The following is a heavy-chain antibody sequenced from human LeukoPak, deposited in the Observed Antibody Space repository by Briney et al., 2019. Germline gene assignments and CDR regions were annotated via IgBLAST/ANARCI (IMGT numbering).Heavy chain of an antibody. CDR3: AKDLTYYGSGSRFDY. D-gene: IGHD3-10*01. CDR1: GFTFSSYA. Sequence: PGGSLRLSCAASGFTFSSYAMSWVRQAPGKGLEWVSAISGSGGSTYYADSVKGRFTISRDNSKNTLYLQMNSLRAEDTAVYYCAKDLTYYGSGSRFDYWGQGTLVTVSS. V-gene: IGHV3-23*01. CDR2: ISGSGGST. J-gene: IGHJ4*02.